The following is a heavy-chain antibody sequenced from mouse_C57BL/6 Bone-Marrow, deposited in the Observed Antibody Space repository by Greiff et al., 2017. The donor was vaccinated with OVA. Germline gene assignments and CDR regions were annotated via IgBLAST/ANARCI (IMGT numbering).Heavy chain of an antibody. Sequence: VQLQESGPELVKPGASVKISCKASGYAFSSSWMNWVKQRPGKGLEWIGRIYPGDGDTNYNGKFKGKATLTADKSSSTAYMQLSSLTSEDSAVYFCARGEGSYYAMDYWGQGTSVTVSS. CDR1: GYAFSSSW. J-gene: IGHJ4*01. V-gene: IGHV1-82*01. CDR3: ARGEGSYYAMDY. CDR2: IYPGDGDT.